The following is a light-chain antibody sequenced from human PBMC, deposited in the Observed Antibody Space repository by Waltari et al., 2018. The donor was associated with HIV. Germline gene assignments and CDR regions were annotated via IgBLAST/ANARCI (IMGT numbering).Light chain of an antibody. CDR1: NIGTKN. J-gene: IGLJ3*02. CDR2: DDS. V-gene: IGLV3-21*02. CDR3: QVWDYNSDRWV. Sequence: SYVLTHPPSVSVAPAQTARITCGGNNIGTKNMHWYQQRPGQAPVLVVSDDSDRPSDIPERFSGSNSANTATLSISRVEAGDEADYYCQVWDYNSDRWVFGGGTKLTVL.